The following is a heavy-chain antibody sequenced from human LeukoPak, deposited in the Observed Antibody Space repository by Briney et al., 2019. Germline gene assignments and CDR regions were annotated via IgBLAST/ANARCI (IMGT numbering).Heavy chain of an antibody. V-gene: IGHV3-23*01. CDR2: ISGSGGST. J-gene: IGHJ4*02. CDR1: GFTFSSYA. Sequence: GGSLRLSCAASGFTFSSYAMGWVRQAPGKGLEWVSAISGSGGSTYYADSVKGRFTISRDNSKNTLYLQMNSLRAEDTAVYYCAKVGRFGEFPYFFDYWGQGTLVTVSS. D-gene: IGHD3-10*01. CDR3: AKVGRFGEFPYFFDY.